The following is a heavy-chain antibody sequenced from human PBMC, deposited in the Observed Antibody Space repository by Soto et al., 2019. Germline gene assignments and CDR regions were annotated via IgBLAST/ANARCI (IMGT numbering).Heavy chain of an antibody. V-gene: IGHV1-18*01. J-gene: IGHJ6*03. D-gene: IGHD6-19*01. Sequence: QDQLVQSGGAVKKPGASVTVSCKASGYSFTNYGVTWVRQAPGQGLEWMGWISAFNGNTHYAQNLQGRVTMTTDACTSTAYMELRSLRSDDTAVYYCARHRGVAPPVAGNTHYYYYMDVWGKGTTVTVSS. CDR1: GYSFTNYG. CDR3: ARHRGVAPPVAGNTHYYYYMDV. CDR2: ISAFNGNT.